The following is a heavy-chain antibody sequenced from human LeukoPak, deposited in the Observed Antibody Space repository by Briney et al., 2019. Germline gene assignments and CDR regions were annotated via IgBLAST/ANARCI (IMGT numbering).Heavy chain of an antibody. J-gene: IGHJ4*02. V-gene: IGHV1-2*02. Sequence: ASVKVSCKASGYTFTNCYMHWVRQAPGQGLEWMGWINPNSGGTKYAQKFQGRVIMTSDTSITTFYMELSSLRSDDTAVFYCATSDQPMLYNYFDYWGQGTLVTVSS. D-gene: IGHD2-8*01. CDR2: INPNSGGT. CDR1: GYTFTNCY. CDR3: ATSDQPMLYNYFDY.